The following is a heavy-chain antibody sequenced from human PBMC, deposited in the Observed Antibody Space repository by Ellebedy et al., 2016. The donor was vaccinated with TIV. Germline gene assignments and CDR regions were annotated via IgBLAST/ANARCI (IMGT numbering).Heavy chain of an antibody. D-gene: IGHD1-7*01. V-gene: IGHV4-4*02. Sequence: GSLRLXXAVSGGSISSSNWWSWVRQPPGKGLEWIGEIYHSGSTNYNPSLKSRVTISVDKSKNQFSLKLSSVTAADTAVYYCARYGTGTHYFDYWGQGTLVTVSS. CDR2: IYHSGST. CDR3: ARYGTGTHYFDY. J-gene: IGHJ4*02. CDR1: GGSISSSNW.